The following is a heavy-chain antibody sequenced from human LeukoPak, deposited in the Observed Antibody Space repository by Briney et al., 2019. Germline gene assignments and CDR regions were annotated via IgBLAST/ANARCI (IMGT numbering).Heavy chain of an antibody. V-gene: IGHV3-23*01. Sequence: PGGSLRLSCAASGFTFSSYAMSWVRQAPGKGLEWVSAISGSGGSTYYADSVKGRFTISRDNSKNTLYLQMNSLRSEDTAVYYCATRRTEGLFIRGFDYWGQGTLVTVSS. CDR3: ATRRTEGLFIRGFDY. D-gene: IGHD3/OR15-3a*01. CDR1: GFTFSSYA. CDR2: ISGSGGST. J-gene: IGHJ4*02.